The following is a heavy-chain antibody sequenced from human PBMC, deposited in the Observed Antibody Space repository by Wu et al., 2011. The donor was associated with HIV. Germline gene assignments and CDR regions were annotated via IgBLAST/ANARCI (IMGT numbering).Heavy chain of an antibody. V-gene: IGHV1-69*05. CDR3: ARGGSVEGYCSSTKCYYGSGR. CDR1: GGTFSSYA. Sequence: QVQLVQSGAEVKKPGSSVKVSCKASGGTFSSYAISWVRQAPGQGLEWMGGIIPIFGTANYAQKFQGRVTITTDESTSTAYMELSSLRSEDTAVYYCARGGSVEGYCSSTKCYYGSGRLGPRDRRSPSP. J-gene: IGHJ6*02. D-gene: IGHD2-2*01. CDR2: IIPIFGTA.